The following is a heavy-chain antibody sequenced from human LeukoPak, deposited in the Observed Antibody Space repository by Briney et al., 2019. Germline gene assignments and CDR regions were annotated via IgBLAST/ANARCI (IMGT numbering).Heavy chain of an antibody. D-gene: IGHD3-22*01. Sequence: GASVKVSCKASGYTFTNYHIAWVRQAAGQGLEWVGWVSTNDGNTVYAQRLQGRVTMTTDTSTSVAYMELRSLTSDDTAVYYCTRAPPGMTMMTDYWGQGTLVTVSS. CDR1: GYTFTNYH. V-gene: IGHV1-18*01. CDR3: TRAPPGMTMMTDY. CDR2: VSTNDGNT. J-gene: IGHJ4*02.